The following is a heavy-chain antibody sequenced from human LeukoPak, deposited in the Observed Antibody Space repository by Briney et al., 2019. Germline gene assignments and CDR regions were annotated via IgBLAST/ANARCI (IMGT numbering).Heavy chain of an antibody. Sequence: SVKVSYKASGATFNDYALNWVRQAPGQGLEWMGVFIPILDTANSTQKFQDRVTITADISTNTAYMELSSLRSEDTAVYFCAGIPVFGVVLHQEPVWGKGTTVTVSS. CDR1: GATFNDYA. CDR3: AGIPVFGVVLHQEPV. D-gene: IGHD3-3*01. V-gene: IGHV1-69*10. J-gene: IGHJ6*04. CDR2: FIPILDTA.